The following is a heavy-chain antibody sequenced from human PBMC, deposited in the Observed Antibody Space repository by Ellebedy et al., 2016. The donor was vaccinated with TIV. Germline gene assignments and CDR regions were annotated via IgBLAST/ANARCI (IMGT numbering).Heavy chain of an antibody. V-gene: IGHV1-2*04. CDR3: ARGDTVAAAGLLFDY. Sequence: AASVKVSCKASGYTFTGYYMHWVRQAPGRGLEWMGWINNNSGGTNYAQKFQGWVTMTRDPSISTAYMELSSLRSEDTAVYYCARGDTVAAAGLLFDYWGQGTLVTVSS. CDR2: INNNSGGT. D-gene: IGHD6-13*01. J-gene: IGHJ4*02. CDR1: GYTFTGYY.